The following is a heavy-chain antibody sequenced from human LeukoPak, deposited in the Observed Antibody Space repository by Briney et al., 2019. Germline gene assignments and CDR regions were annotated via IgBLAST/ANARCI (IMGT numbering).Heavy chain of an antibody. Sequence: PGGSLRLSCAASGFTFSSYSMNWVRQAPGKGLEWVSSISSSSSYIYYADSVKGRFTISRDNAKNSLYLQMNSLRAEDTAVYYCARDGILEWLVDPWGQGTLVTVSS. CDR1: GFTFSSYS. CDR3: ARDGILEWLVDP. J-gene: IGHJ5*02. CDR2: ISSSSSYI. D-gene: IGHD3-3*01. V-gene: IGHV3-21*01.